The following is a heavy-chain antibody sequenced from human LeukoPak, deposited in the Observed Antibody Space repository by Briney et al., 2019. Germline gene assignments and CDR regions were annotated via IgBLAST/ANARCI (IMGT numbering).Heavy chain of an antibody. D-gene: IGHD3-22*01. Sequence: ASVKVSCKASGGTFSSYAISWVRQAPGQGPEWMGVISPSGGSTTYAQKFQGRVTMTRDTSISTAYMELSRLRSDDTAVYYCARDEYYYDSSGLRANWFDPWGQETLVTVSS. CDR1: GGTFSSYA. J-gene: IGHJ5*02. V-gene: IGHV1-2*02. CDR3: ARDEYYYDSSGLRANWFDP. CDR2: ISPSGGST.